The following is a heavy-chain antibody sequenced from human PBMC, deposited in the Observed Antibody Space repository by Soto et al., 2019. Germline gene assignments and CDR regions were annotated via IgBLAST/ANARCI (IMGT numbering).Heavy chain of an antibody. Sequence: SETLSLTCTVSGGSISSYYWSWIRQPPGKGLEWIGYIYYSGSTNYNPSLQSRFTISVDTSKNPFSLKLSSVTAADTAVYYCARGGQPRAHSSNYYYYYYMDVWGKGTTVTVSS. CDR1: GGSISSYY. CDR3: ARGGQPRAHSSNYYYYYYMDV. D-gene: IGHD4-4*01. V-gene: IGHV4-59*01. J-gene: IGHJ6*03. CDR2: IYYSGST.